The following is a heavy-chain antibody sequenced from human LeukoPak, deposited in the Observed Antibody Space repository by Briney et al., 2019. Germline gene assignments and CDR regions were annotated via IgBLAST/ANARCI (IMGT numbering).Heavy chain of an antibody. V-gene: IGHV1-18*01. D-gene: IGHD2-2*01. J-gene: IGHJ3*02. CDR3: GRWYCSSTSCYAGPFDI. Sequence: ASVKVSCKASGYTFTSYGISWVRQAPGQGLEWMGWISAYNGNTNYAQKLQGRVTMTTDTSTSTAYMELRSLRSDDTAVYYCGRWYCSSTSCYAGPFDIWGQGTMVTVSS. CDR2: ISAYNGNT. CDR1: GYTFTSYG.